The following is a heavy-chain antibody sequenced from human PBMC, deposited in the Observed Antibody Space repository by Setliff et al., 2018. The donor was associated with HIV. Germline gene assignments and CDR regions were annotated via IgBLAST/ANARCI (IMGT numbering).Heavy chain of an antibody. Sequence: SETLSLTCAVSGYSISSGYYWGWIRQPPGKGLEWIGSGYRSGTTFYNPSLKSRVTISVDTSKNQFSLKLSSVTAADTAVYYCARDAPAEYYDFWSGYILWDVWGKGTTVTVSS. V-gene: IGHV4-38-2*02. CDR3: ARDAPAEYYDFWSGYILWDV. D-gene: IGHD3-3*01. CDR2: GYRSGTT. J-gene: IGHJ6*04. CDR1: GYSISSGYY.